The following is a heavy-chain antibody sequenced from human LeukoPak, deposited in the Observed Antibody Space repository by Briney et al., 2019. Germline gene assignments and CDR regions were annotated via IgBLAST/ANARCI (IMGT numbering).Heavy chain of an antibody. J-gene: IGHJ6*03. V-gene: IGHV1-69*05. CDR2: IIPIFGTA. Sequence: SVKVSCKASGGTFSSYAISWVRPAPGQGLEWMGGIIPIFGTANYAQKFQGRVTITTDESTSTAYMELSSLRSEDTAVYYCARMTSKLLYYYYYMDVWGKGTTVTVSS. CDR1: GGTFSSYA. D-gene: IGHD2-21*01. CDR3: ARMTSKLLYYYYYMDV.